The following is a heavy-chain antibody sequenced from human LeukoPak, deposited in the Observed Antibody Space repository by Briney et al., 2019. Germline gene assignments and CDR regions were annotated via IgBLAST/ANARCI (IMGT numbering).Heavy chain of an antibody. J-gene: IGHJ4*02. CDR1: GFTVSSKY. CDR3: TTVTYCSSTSCYVPTSH. D-gene: IGHD2-2*01. Sequence: PGGSLRLSCAASGFTVSSKYMSWVRQAPGKGLEWVGRIKSKTDGGTTDYAAPVKGRFTISRDDSKNTLYLQMNSLKTEDTAVYYCTTVTYCSSTSCYVPTSHWGQGTLVTVSS. CDR2: IKSKTDGGTT. V-gene: IGHV3-15*01.